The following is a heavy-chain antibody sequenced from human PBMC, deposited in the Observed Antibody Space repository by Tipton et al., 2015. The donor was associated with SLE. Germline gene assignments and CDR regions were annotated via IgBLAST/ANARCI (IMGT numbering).Heavy chain of an antibody. CDR1: GFTFSSYG. J-gene: IGHJ4*02. CDR2: IKEDGSEK. D-gene: IGHD6-6*01. V-gene: IGHV3-7*03. Sequence: SLRLSCAASGFTFSSYGMHWVRQAPGKGLEWVANIKEDGSEKHYVDSVKDRLTISRDDSKNTLYLQMHSLRAEDTALYYCARAPNYYGSSSSYFAHWGQGTLVTVSS. CDR3: ARAPNYYGSSSSYFAH.